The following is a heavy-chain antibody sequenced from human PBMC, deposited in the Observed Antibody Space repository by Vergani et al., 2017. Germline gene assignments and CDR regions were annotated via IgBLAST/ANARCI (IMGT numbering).Heavy chain of an antibody. CDR2: ISGSGGST. J-gene: IGHJ4*02. D-gene: IGHD6-19*01. Sequence: VQLVQSGAEVKKPGASVKVSCKASGYTFSSYAMSWVRQAPGKGLEWVSAISGSGGSTYYADSVKGRFTISRDNSKNTLYLQMNSLRAEDTAVYYCAKDLGSSGWYGGEGDYWGQGTLVTVSS. V-gene: IGHV3-23*04. CDR3: AKDLGSSGWYGGEGDY. CDR1: GYTFSSYA.